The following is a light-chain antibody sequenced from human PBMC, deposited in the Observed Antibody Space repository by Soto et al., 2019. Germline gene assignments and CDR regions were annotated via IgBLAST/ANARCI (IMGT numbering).Light chain of an antibody. Sequence: DIVMTQSPLSLPVTPGEPASISCRSSQSLLHSNGYKYLDWYLQKPEQSPQLLIYLGSNRASGVPDRFSGSGSGTDFTLKISRVEAEDVGIYYCMQALQTPRTFGQGTKVEIK. CDR1: QSLLHSNGYKY. J-gene: IGKJ1*01. CDR3: MQALQTPRT. V-gene: IGKV2-28*01. CDR2: LGS.